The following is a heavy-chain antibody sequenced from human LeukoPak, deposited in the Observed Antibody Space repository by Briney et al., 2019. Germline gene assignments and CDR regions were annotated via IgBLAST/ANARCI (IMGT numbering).Heavy chain of an antibody. J-gene: IGHJ4*02. D-gene: IGHD3-10*01. V-gene: IGHV3-30*14. CDR3: ARAKPKNMVRGLIMRRESRYYFDY. Sequence: PGGSLRLSCAASGFTFSGYTMHWVRQAPGKGLEWVAFISSDGRYKSHADSVKGRFTISRDNSKSTLYIQMNSLRAEDTAVYYCARAKPKNMVRGLIMRRESRYYFDYWGQGTLVTVSS. CDR2: ISSDGRYK. CDR1: GFTFSGYT.